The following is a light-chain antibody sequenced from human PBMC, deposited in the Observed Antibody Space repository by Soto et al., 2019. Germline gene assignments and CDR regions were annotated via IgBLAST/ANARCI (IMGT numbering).Light chain of an antibody. CDR1: QTVSRN. CDR3: QQYNNWPS. J-gene: IGKJ5*01. Sequence: EVVMTQSPSTLSLSPPERSTLSCRASQTVSRNLAWYQQRPGQAPRLLIYDISNRATGVPARFSGSGSETEFTLTIRSLQSEDFAVYFCQQYNNWPSFGQGTRLQIK. CDR2: DIS. V-gene: IGKV3-15*01.